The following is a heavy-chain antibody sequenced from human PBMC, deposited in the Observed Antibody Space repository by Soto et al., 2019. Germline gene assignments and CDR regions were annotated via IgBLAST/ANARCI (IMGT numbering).Heavy chain of an antibody. V-gene: IGHV4-59*11. J-gene: IGHJ4*02. CDR1: GGSIGSHY. Sequence: SETLSLTCVVSGGSIGSHYWSWIRQPPGGGLEWIGYVHYGGSTNYNPSLKSRVTMSVDTSKDQFYLNLSSVTAADTALYFCARRDYSTSSLGPFDYWGQGILVT. D-gene: IGHD6-6*01. CDR3: ARRDYSTSSLGPFDY. CDR2: VHYGGST.